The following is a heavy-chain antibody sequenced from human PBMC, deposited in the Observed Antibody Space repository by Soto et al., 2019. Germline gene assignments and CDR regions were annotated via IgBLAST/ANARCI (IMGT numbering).Heavy chain of an antibody. J-gene: IGHJ6*04. CDR1: GGSFSGYY. V-gene: IGHV4-34*01. Sequence: SETLSLTCAVYGGSFSGYYWSWIRQSPGKGLQWIGEINHSGTSNYNPSLKSRVTISVDTSKNQFSLKLRSVTAADTAVYYCARGPLGYCSGVSCYSEFYYDGMAVWGKGSTVTVSA. CDR2: INHSGTS. CDR3: ARGPLGYCSGVSCYSEFYYDGMAV. D-gene: IGHD2-15*01.